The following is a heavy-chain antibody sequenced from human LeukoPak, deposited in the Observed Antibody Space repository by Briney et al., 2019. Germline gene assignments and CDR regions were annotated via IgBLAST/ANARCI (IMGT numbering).Heavy chain of an antibody. CDR1: GFTFSNAW. CDR3: TTDRAVAAVGDFHY. D-gene: IGHD6-13*01. Sequence: GGSLRLSCAASGFTFSNAWMSWLRQAPGKGLEWVGRIKRKSDGGTTDLAAPVKGRFTISRDDSKNTLYLQMNSLKAEDTAVYYCTTDRAVAAVGDFHYWGQGTLVTVSS. V-gene: IGHV3-15*01. CDR2: IKRKSDGGTT. J-gene: IGHJ4*02.